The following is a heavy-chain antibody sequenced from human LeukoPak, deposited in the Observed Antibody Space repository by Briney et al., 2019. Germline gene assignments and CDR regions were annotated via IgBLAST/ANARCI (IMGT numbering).Heavy chain of an antibody. D-gene: IGHD3-10*01. V-gene: IGHV1-46*01. J-gene: IGHJ4*02. CDR2: INPSGGST. CDR3: ARGRGSGTYSARDFDY. CDR1: GYTFTTYF. Sequence: ASVKVSCKASGYTFTTYFMHWVRQAPGQGLEWMGVINPSGGSTSYAQRFQGRLTMTRDTSTSTVYMELSSLRSEDTAVYHCARGRGSGTYSARDFDYWGQGTPVTVSS.